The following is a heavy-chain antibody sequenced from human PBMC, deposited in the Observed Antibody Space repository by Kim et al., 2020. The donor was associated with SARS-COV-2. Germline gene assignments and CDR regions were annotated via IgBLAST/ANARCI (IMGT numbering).Heavy chain of an antibody. D-gene: IGHD5-18*01. CDR1: GFTFSSYG. J-gene: IGHJ6*02. CDR3: AKFRGYSYARGYYYGMDV. Sequence: GGSLRLSCAASGFTFSSYGMHWVRQAPGKGLEWVAVISYDGSNKYYADSVKGRFTISRDNSKNTLYLQMNSLRAEDTAVYYCAKFRGYSYARGYYYGMDVWGQGTTVTVSS. V-gene: IGHV3-30*18. CDR2: ISYDGSNK.